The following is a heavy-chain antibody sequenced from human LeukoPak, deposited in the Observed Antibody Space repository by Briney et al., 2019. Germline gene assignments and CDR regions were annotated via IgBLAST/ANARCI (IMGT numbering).Heavy chain of an antibody. J-gene: IGHJ3*02. CDR2: ISGSGGST. Sequence: PGGSLRLSCAASGFTFSSYAMSWVRQAPGKGLEWVSAISGSGGSTYYADSVKGRFTISRDNSKNTLYLQMNSLRAEDTAVYYCAKDQRRITIFGVVIQRAFDIWGQGTMVTVSS. CDR1: GFTFSSYA. D-gene: IGHD3-3*01. V-gene: IGHV3-23*01. CDR3: AKDQRRITIFGVVIQRAFDI.